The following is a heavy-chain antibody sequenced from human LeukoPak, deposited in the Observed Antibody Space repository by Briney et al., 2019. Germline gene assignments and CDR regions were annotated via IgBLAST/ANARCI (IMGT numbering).Heavy chain of an antibody. V-gene: IGHV3-21*01. CDR3: ARVGLDYGDTYYFDY. CDR2: ISSSSSYI. CDR1: GFTFSSYS. J-gene: IGHJ4*02. Sequence: GGSLRLSCAASGFTFSSYSMNWVRQAPGKGLEWVSSISSSSSYIYYADSVKGRFTIYRDNAKNSLYLQMNSLRAEDTAVYYCARVGLDYGDTYYFDYWGQGTLVTVSS. D-gene: IGHD4-17*01.